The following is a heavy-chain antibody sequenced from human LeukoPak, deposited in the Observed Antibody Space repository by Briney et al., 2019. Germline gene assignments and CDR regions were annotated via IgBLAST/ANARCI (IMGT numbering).Heavy chain of an antibody. D-gene: IGHD4-17*01. Sequence: PGGSLRLSCAASGFTFSNYEMNWVRQAPGKGLEWLSYISSSGKTIHYADSVKGRFTISRDNAKNSLYLQVNSLRAEDTAVYYCARDAPFYGDYVYFFYMDVWGKGTTVTISS. V-gene: IGHV3-48*03. J-gene: IGHJ6*03. CDR2: ISSSGKTI. CDR3: ARDAPFYGDYVYFFYMDV. CDR1: GFTFSNYE.